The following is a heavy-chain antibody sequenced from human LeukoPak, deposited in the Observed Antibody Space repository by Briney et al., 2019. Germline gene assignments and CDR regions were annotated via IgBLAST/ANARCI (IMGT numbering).Heavy chain of an antibody. CDR3: ARLYSYLVYYFDY. V-gene: IGHV4-39*01. J-gene: IGHJ4*02. CDR2: IYYSGST. D-gene: IGHD5-18*01. Sequence: SETLSLTCTVSGGSISSNSYYWGWIRQPPGKGLEWIGSIYYSGSTYYNPSLKSRATLSVDTSKNQFSLKLSSVTAADTAVYYCARLYSYLVYYFDYWGQGTLVTVSS. CDR1: GGSISSNSYY.